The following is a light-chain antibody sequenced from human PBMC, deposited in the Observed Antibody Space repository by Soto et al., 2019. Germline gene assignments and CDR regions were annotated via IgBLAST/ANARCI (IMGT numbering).Light chain of an antibody. Sequence: QSVLTQPASVSGSPGQSITISCTGTSSDVGGYNLVSWYQQYPGKAPKLMIYEVAKRPSGVSSRFSGSKSGNTASLTISGLQAEDEADYYCCSFAGAITLYVFGTGTKVTVL. CDR2: EVA. J-gene: IGLJ1*01. V-gene: IGLV2-23*02. CDR1: SSDVGGYNL. CDR3: CSFAGAITLYV.